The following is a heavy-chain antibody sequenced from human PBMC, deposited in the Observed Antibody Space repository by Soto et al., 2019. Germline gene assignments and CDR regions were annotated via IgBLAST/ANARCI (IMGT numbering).Heavy chain of an antibody. D-gene: IGHD3-16*02. Sequence: ASVKVSCKASGYTFTGYYMHWVRQAPGQGLEWMGGIIPIFGTANYAQKFQGRVTITADESTSTAYMELSSLRSEDTAVYYCARDMGHYDYVWGSYRYFPLDYWGQGTLVTVSS. CDR1: GYTFTGYY. J-gene: IGHJ4*02. V-gene: IGHV1-69*13. CDR2: IIPIFGTA. CDR3: ARDMGHYDYVWGSYRYFPLDY.